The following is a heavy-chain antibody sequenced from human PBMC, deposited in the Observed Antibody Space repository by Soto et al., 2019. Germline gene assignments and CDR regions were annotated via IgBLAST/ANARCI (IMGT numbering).Heavy chain of an antibody. J-gene: IGHJ4*02. D-gene: IGHD6-19*01. Sequence: QITLKESGPPLVKPTQTLTLTCTFSGFSLSSTRMAVGWIRQPPGKALEWLALIYWDDDKRYSPFLKSRLTINKDTAKNQVVLTRFNIDPVDTARYYCAHIVVAGLGYYFAYWGQGTLVTVSS. CDR3: AHIVVAGLGYYFAY. V-gene: IGHV2-5*02. CDR1: GFSLSSTRMA. CDR2: IYWDDDK.